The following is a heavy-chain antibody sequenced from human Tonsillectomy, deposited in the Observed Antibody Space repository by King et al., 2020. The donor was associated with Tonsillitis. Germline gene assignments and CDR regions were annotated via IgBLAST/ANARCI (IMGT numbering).Heavy chain of an antibody. CDR2: IVPIFGTS. D-gene: IGHD3-10*01. J-gene: IGHJ4*02. CDR3: ARPGGVRSTAGYDY. V-gene: IGHV1-69*01. CDR1: GGTFSSYP. Sequence: VQLVESGAEVKKPGSSVKVSCQASGGTFSSYPMNWVRQAPGHGLEWIGGIVPIFGTSNYAQKFQGRVTITADEDTSTAYMELSSLRSEDSAVYYCARPGGVRSTAGYDYWGQGTLITVSS.